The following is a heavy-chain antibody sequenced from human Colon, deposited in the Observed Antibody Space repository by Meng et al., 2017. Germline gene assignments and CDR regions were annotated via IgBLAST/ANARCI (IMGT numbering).Heavy chain of an antibody. J-gene: IGHJ4*02. V-gene: IGHV4-61*03. CDR1: GGAVSSPSFY. CDR3: ARGRGSYSSIDF. CDR2: VYYTGSA. D-gene: IGHD1-26*01. Sequence: QVRPHGPVLRLGSSSGTLSPNCTLSGGAVSSPSFYWSWIRQTPGKGLEWIGYVYYTGSANYNPSLKGRVTISVDTSKNHFSLNLTSVTAADTAVYYCARGRGSYSSIDFWGQGTLVTVSS.